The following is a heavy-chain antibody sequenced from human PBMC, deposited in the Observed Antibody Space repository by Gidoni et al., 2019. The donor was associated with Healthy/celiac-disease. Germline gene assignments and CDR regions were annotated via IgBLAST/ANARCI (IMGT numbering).Heavy chain of an antibody. CDR1: GFTFSSYA. D-gene: IGHD6-19*01. CDR2: ISGSGGST. J-gene: IGHJ5*02. Sequence: EVQLLESGGGLVQPGGSLRLSCSASGFTFSSYAMSWVRQAPGKGLEWVSAISGSGGSTYYADSVKGRFTISRDNSKNTLYLKMNSLRAEDTAVYYCARYEGAGWFDPWGQGTLVTVSS. CDR3: ARYEGAGWFDP. V-gene: IGHV3-23*01.